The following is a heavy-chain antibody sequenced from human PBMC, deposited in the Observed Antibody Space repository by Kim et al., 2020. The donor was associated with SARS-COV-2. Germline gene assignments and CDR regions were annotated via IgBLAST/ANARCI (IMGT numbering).Heavy chain of an antibody. CDR3: ARDLVAGRDYYYGMDV. Sequence: SETLSLTCTVSGGSISSYYWSWIRQPPGKGLEWIGYIYYSGSTNYNPSLKSRVTISVDTSKNQFSLKLSSVTAADTAVYYCARDLVAGRDYYYGMDVWG. CDR1: GGSISSYY. J-gene: IGHJ6*02. D-gene: IGHD5-12*01. CDR2: IYYSGST. V-gene: IGHV4-59*13.